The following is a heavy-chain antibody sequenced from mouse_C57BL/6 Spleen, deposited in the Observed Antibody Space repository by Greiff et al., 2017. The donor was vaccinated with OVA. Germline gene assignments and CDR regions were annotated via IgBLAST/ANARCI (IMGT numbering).Heavy chain of an antibody. V-gene: IGHV2-6*01. D-gene: IGHD3-2*02. J-gene: IGHJ3*01. Sequence: VKLQESGPGLVAPSQSLSITCTVSGFSLTSYGVDWVRQSPGKGLEWLGVIWGVGSTNYNSALKSRLSISKDNSKSQVFLKMNSLQTDDTAMYYGARLDSSGSAWFAYWGQGTLVTVSA. CDR2: IWGVGST. CDR3: ARLDSSGSAWFAY. CDR1: GFSLTSYG.